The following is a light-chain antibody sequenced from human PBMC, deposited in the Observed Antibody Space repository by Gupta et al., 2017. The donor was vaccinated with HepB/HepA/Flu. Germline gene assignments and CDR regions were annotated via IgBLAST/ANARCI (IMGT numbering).Light chain of an antibody. J-gene: IGLJ3*02. CDR1: RSDVGGYNY. CDR2: EVT. CDR3: SSYAGSKNWV. Sequence: QSALSPPPSASAPPRQSVTISCTRTRSDVGGYNYVSWYQQHPGKAPTLMIAEVTKRPSGVPDRFSGSKSGDTASLTVSGLQAEDEADYYCSSYAGSKNWVFGGGTKLTVL. V-gene: IGLV2-8*01.